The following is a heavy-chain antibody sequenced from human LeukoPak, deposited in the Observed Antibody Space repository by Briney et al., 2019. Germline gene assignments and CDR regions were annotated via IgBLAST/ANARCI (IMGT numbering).Heavy chain of an antibody. V-gene: IGHV3-15*01. CDR2: IKSKTDGETT. J-gene: IGHJ4*02. CDR3: TTDLGTYYHGSQRLIPIDY. D-gene: IGHD3-10*01. CDR1: GFTFTNAW. Sequence: GGSLRLSCVDSGFTFTNAWMSWARQAPGKGLEWIGRIKSKTDGETTNYAEPVRGRFTISRDDSKSAVYLQMNSLKIEDTAVYYCTTDLGTYYHGSQRLIPIDYWGQGTLVTVSP.